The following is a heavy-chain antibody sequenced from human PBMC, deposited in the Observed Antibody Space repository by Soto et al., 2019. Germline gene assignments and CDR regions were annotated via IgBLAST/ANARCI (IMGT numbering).Heavy chain of an antibody. CDR3: ARERPDGSRLDP. D-gene: IGHD6-13*01. CDR2: IYYSGST. CDR1: GGSISSGDYY. J-gene: IGHJ5*02. Sequence: SETLSLTCTVSGGSISSGDYYWSWIRQHPGKGLEWIGYIYYSGSTYYNPSLKSRVTISVDTSKNQFSLKLSSVTAADTAVYYCARERPDGSRLDPWGQGTLVTVSS. V-gene: IGHV4-30-4*01.